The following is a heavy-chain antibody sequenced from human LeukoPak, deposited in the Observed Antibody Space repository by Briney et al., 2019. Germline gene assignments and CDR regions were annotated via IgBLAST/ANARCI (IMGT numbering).Heavy chain of an antibody. D-gene: IGHD3-9*01. CDR3: AKVPEYYDILTGYHHNAFDI. V-gene: IGHV3-23*01. J-gene: IGHJ3*02. CDR1: GFTFSSYA. Sequence: GGSLRLSCAASGFTFSSYAMSWVRQPPGKGLEWVSAISGSGGSTYYADSVKGRFTISRDNSKNTLYLQMNSLRAEDTAVYYCAKVPEYYDILTGYHHNAFDIWGQGTMVNVSS. CDR2: ISGSGGST.